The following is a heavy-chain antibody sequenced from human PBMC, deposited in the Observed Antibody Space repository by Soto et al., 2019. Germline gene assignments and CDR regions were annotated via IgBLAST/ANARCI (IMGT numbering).Heavy chain of an antibody. Sequence: PGGSLRLSCAASGFTFSSYWMSWVRQAPGKGLEWIGEINHSGSTNYNPSLKSRVTISVDTSKNQFSLKMSSVTAADTVVYYCARDRGDYGDYVDYWGQGTLVTVSS. V-gene: IGHV4-34*01. D-gene: IGHD4-17*01. CDR1: GFTFSSYW. J-gene: IGHJ4*02. CDR2: INHSGST. CDR3: ARDRGDYGDYVDY.